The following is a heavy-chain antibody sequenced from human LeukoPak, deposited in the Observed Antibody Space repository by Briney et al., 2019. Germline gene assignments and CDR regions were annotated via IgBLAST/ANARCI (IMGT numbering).Heavy chain of an antibody. CDR3: AGADNTYYYDSSGNFDY. Sequence: SETLSLTCTVSGGSINSYYWSWIRQPAGKGLEWIGRIYTSGSTNYNPSLKSRVTMSVDTSKNQFSLKLSSVTAADTAVYYCAGADNTYYYDSSGNFDYWGQGTLVTVSS. V-gene: IGHV4-4*07. J-gene: IGHJ4*02. CDR2: IYTSGST. D-gene: IGHD3-22*01. CDR1: GGSINSYY.